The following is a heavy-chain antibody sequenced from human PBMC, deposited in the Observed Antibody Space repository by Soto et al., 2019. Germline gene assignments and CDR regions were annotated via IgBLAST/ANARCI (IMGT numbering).Heavy chain of an antibody. J-gene: IGHJ4*02. CDR3: ARGAPVVNDY. V-gene: IGHV4-30-2*01. D-gene: IGHD3-22*01. Sequence: QRQLQESGSGLVKPSQTLSLTCAVSGGSISSGGYSWSWIRQPPGKGLEWIGYIYHSGSTYYNPSLKSRVTISVDRSKNQFSLKLSSVTAADTAVYYCARGAPVVNDYWGQGTLVAVSS. CDR1: GGSISSGGYS. CDR2: IYHSGST.